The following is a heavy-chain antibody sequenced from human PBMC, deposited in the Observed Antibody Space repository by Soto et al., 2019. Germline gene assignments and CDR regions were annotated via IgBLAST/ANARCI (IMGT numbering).Heavy chain of an antibody. CDR3: ARATRRSTLVRGVTTALDY. CDR2: ISSTGSPM. V-gene: IGHV3-48*03. CDR1: GFTFKIYD. Sequence: LRLSCEASGFTFKIYDMNWVRQAPGKGLEWVSYISSTGSPMYYAESVKGRFTISRDNAKNSLFLQMNSLRGEDTAIYFCARATRRSTLVRGVTTALDYWGQGALVTVSS. J-gene: IGHJ4*02. D-gene: IGHD3-10*01.